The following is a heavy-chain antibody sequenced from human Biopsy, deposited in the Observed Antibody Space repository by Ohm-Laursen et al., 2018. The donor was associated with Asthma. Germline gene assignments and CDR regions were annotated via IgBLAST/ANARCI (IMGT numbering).Heavy chain of an antibody. V-gene: IGHV1-69*01. CDR1: GGTFNTYV. D-gene: IGHD2-2*01. CDR2: ITSVFGTT. CDR3: ARKAGSCISRTCYSLDF. Sequence: SVYLSRKSLGGTFNTYVIGWARQAPGQGLEWMGGITSVFGTTTYPQKFQDRVTITADDSTSTVYMELSSLRSEDTAVYYCARKAGSCISRTCYSLDFWGQGTLVTVSS. J-gene: IGHJ4*02.